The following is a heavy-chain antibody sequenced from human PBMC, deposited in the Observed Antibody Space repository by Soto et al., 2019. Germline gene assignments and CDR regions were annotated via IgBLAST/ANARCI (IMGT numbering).Heavy chain of an antibody. Sequence: GGSLRLSCAASGFTVNSKYMSWVRQAPGKGLEWVSVIYGGGTRYYAESVKGRFIISSDNSKSTVYLQMNSLRAEDTGIYYCATSPADRGWFSYFDYWGQGTLVTVSS. V-gene: IGHV3-66*01. J-gene: IGHJ4*02. D-gene: IGHD3-10*01. CDR3: ATSPADRGWFSYFDY. CDR1: GFTVNSKY. CDR2: IYGGGTR.